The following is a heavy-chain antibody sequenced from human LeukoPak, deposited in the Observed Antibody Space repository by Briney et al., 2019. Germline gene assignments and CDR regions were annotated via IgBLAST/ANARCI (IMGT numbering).Heavy chain of an antibody. D-gene: IGHD3-16*01. CDR3: ARSHWGSQVAFDI. V-gene: IGHV1-2*02. CDR1: GYTFTGYY. Sequence: GASVKVSCKASGYTFTGYYMHWVRQAPGQGLEWMGWINPNSGGTNYAQKLQGRVTMTTDTSTSTAYMELRSLRSDDTAVYYCARSHWGSQVAFDIWGQGTMVTVSS. J-gene: IGHJ3*02. CDR2: INPNSGGT.